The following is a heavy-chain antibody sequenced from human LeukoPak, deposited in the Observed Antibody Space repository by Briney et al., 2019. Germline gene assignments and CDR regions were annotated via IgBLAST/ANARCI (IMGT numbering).Heavy chain of an antibody. CDR3: ARAIGGYGSGTCYYYMDI. CDR1: GYTFSDYA. V-gene: IGHV1-18*01. D-gene: IGHD3-10*01. Sequence: GASVKVSCKASGYTFSDYAITWVRQAPGQGLEWMGWISPHNGNTSSAPKIQGRVTMTTDTSTSTAYMELRSLRSDDTAVYYCARAIGGYGSGTCYYYMDIWGKGTTVTVSS. CDR2: ISPHNGNT. J-gene: IGHJ6*03.